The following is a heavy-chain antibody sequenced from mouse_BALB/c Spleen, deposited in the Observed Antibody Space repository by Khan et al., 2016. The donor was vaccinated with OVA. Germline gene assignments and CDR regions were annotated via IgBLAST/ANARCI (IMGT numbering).Heavy chain of an antibody. CDR1: GYTFTDYA. J-gene: IGHJ3*01. Sequence: VQLKQSGAELVRPGVSVKISCKGSGYTFTDYAMHWVKQSHAKSLEWIGVISTYYGDVDYSQKFKGKATMTVDRSSSTAYMELARLTSEDSAIYYCARGGKFAYWGQGTLVTVSA. CDR3: ARGGKFAY. CDR2: ISTYYGDV. D-gene: IGHD1-1*02. V-gene: IGHV1S137*01.